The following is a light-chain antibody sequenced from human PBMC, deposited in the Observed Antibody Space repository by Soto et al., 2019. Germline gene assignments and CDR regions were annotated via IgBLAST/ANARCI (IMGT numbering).Light chain of an antibody. J-gene: IGLJ1*01. V-gene: IGLV1-51*02. Sequence: QSVLTQPPSVSAAPGQKVTISCSGRSSNIGNNYVSWYQQLPGTAPKLLIYENNKRPSGIPDRFSGSKSGTSATLGITGLQTGDEADYYCGTWDSSLSVDVFGTG. CDR2: ENN. CDR3: GTWDSSLSVDV. CDR1: SSNIGNNY.